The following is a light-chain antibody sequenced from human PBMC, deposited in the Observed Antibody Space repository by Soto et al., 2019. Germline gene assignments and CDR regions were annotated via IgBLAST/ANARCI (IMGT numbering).Light chain of an antibody. CDR3: SSYTTSGTYV. CDR1: ISDVGGYDF. V-gene: IGLV2-14*03. CDR2: DVS. Sequence: QSALTQPASVSGSPGQSITISCTGTISDVGGYDFVSWYQHRPGKAPKLMIYDVSYRPSGVSNRFSGSKSGNTASPTVSGLQADDEGYYYCSSYTTSGTYVFGTGTKLTVL. J-gene: IGLJ1*01.